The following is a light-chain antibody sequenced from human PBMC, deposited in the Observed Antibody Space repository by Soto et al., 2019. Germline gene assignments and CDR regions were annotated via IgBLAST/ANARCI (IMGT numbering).Light chain of an antibody. CDR1: SSDVGGYNY. CDR2: EVS. Sequence: QSALTQPASVSGSPGQSITISCTGTSSDVGGYNYVSWFQQHPGKAPKLKIYEVSNRPSGVSNRFSGPKSGYTASLTISELQAEDEADYYCTSFTSSSTWVFGGGTKLTVL. V-gene: IGLV2-14*03. J-gene: IGLJ3*02. CDR3: TSFTSSSTWV.